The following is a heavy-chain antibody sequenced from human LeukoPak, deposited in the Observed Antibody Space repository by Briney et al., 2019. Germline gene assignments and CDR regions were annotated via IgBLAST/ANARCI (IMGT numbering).Heavy chain of an antibody. J-gene: IGHJ3*02. CDR2: ISRGGSTI. D-gene: IGHD3-10*01. CDR3: ARDGGSRTYYFDAAFDI. V-gene: IGHV3-11*01. Sequence: PGGSLRLSCAASGFTFSDYYMNWIRQAPGKGLEWVSYISRGGSTIHYADSVKGRFTISRDNAKNSLYLQMNSLTAEDTAVYYCARDGGSRTYYFDAAFDIWGQGTMVTVSS. CDR1: GFTFSDYY.